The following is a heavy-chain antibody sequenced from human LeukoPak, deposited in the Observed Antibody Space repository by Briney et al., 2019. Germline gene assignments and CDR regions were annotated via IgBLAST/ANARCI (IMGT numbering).Heavy chain of an antibody. V-gene: IGHV3-33*01. CDR1: GLTFSSYG. D-gene: IGHD2-15*01. CDR2: IWYDGSNK. CDR3: ARESSGGVFRWVDDY. Sequence: GRSLRLSCAASGLTFSSYGMHWVRQAPGKGLEWEAVIWYDGSNKYYADSVKGRFTISRDNSKNTLYLQMNSLRAEDTAVYYCARESSGGVFRWVDDYWGQGTLVTVSS. J-gene: IGHJ4*02.